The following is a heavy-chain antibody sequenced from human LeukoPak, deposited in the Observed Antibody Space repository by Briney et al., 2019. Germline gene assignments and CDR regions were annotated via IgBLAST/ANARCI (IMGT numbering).Heavy chain of an antibody. J-gene: IGHJ4*02. D-gene: IGHD3-3*01. CDR1: GFTFTSSA. V-gene: IGHV1-58*01. Sequence: ASVKVSCKASGFTFTSSAVQWVRQARGQRLELIGWIVVGSGNTNYAQKFQERVTITRDMSTSTAYMELSSLRSEDTAVYYCAAVPYYDFWSGYYTCDYWGQGTLVTVSS. CDR3: AAVPYYDFWSGYYTCDY. CDR2: IVVGSGNT.